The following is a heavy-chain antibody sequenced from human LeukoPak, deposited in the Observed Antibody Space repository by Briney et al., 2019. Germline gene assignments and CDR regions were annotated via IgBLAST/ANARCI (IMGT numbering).Heavy chain of an antibody. D-gene: IGHD1-26*01. V-gene: IGHV3-23*01. CDR3: ARVRDSGSYSDYGMDV. CDR1: GFTFSSYA. J-gene: IGHJ6*02. CDR2: ISGSGGST. Sequence: GGSLRLSCAASGFTFSSYAMSWVRQAPGKGLEWVSAISGSGGSTYYADSVKGRFTISRDNAKNSLYLQMNSLRDEDTAVYYCARVRDSGSYSDYGMDVWGQGTTVTVSS.